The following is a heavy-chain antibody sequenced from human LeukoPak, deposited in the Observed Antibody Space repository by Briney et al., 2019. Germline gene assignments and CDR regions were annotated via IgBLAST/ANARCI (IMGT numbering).Heavy chain of an antibody. D-gene: IGHD5-12*01. Sequence: SVKVSCKASGGTFSSYTISWVRQAPGQGLEWMGRIIPILGIANYAQKFQGRVTITADKSTSTAYMELSSLRSEDTAVYYCAVDVVATIDWFDPWGQGTLVTVSS. V-gene: IGHV1-69*02. CDR1: GGTFSSYT. J-gene: IGHJ5*02. CDR2: IIPILGIA. CDR3: AVDVVATIDWFDP.